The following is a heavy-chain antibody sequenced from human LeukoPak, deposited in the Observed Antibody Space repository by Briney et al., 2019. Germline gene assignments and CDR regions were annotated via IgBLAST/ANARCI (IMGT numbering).Heavy chain of an antibody. J-gene: IGHJ6*03. CDR1: GFTFSSYG. CDR3: AKWALCSSTSCYGYYYMDV. D-gene: IGHD2-2*01. CDR2: IRYDGSNK. V-gene: IGHV3-30*02. Sequence: GGSLRLSCAASGFTFSSYGMHWVRQAPGKGLEWVAFIRYDGSNKYYADSVKGRFTISRDNSKNTLYLQMNSLRAEDTAVYYCAKWALCSSTSCYGYYYMDVWGKGTTVTVSS.